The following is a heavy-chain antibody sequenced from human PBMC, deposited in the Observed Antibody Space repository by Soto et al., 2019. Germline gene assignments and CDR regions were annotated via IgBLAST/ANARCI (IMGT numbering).Heavy chain of an antibody. CDR3: GMVDVYVNQRPKDV. D-gene: IGHD3-16*01. V-gene: IGHV1-18*01. CDR2: INTYNGKT. CDR1: GYIFTSYG. J-gene: IGHJ6*03. Sequence: GASVKVSCKTSGYIFTSYGIGWARQAPGQGLEWMGWINTYNGKTNYAQNLQGRVTMTTDTYTSKAYIELRSLRPNHTAIYSCGMVDVYVNQRPKDVWGKGTTVNVS.